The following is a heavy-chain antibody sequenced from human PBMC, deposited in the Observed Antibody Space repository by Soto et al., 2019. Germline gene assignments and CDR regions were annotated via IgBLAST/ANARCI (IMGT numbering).Heavy chain of an antibody. D-gene: IGHD2-15*01. CDR3: ARELGGSWYNWFDP. V-gene: IGHV3-53*01. Sequence: EMQLVQSGGGLIQPGGSLRLSCAVSGFTVSSNSITWVRQAPGQGLEWVSVLHSDVSTYYVDSVKGRFVISRDNSKNTVYLQMNSLRAEYTAIYYCARELGGSWYNWFDPWGQGTLVTVSS. CDR1: GFTVSSNS. J-gene: IGHJ5*02. CDR2: LHSDVST.